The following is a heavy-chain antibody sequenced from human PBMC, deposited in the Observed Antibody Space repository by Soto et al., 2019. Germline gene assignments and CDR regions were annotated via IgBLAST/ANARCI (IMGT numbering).Heavy chain of an antibody. J-gene: IGHJ4*02. D-gene: IGHD4-17*01. V-gene: IGHV4-59*01. Sequence: PSETLSLTCTVSGGSISSYYWSWIRQPPGKGLEWIGYIYYSGSTNYNPSLKSRVTISVDTSKNQFSLKLSSVTAADTAVYYCARAAHYDDPFDYWGQGTLVTVSS. CDR2: IYYSGST. CDR3: ARAAHYDDPFDY. CDR1: GGSISSYY.